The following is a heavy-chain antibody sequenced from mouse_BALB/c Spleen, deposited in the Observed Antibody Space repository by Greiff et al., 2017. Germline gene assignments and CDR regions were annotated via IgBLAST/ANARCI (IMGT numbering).Heavy chain of an antibody. CDR2: IDPANGNT. V-gene: IGHV14-3*02. D-gene: IGHD2-4*01. CDR3: ARRWDYDRGFAY. Sequence: EVQLQQSGAELVKPGASVKLSCTASGFNIKDTYMHWVKQRPEQGLEWIGRIDPANGNTKYDPKFQGKATITADTSSNTAYLQLSSLTSEDTAVYYCARRWDYDRGFAYWGQGTLVTVSA. CDR1: GFNIKDTY. J-gene: IGHJ3*01.